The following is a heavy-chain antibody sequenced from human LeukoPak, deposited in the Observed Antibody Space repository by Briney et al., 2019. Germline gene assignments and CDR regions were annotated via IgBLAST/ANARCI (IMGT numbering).Heavy chain of an antibody. V-gene: IGHV4-34*01. D-gene: IGHD6-19*01. CDR1: GGSFSGYY. CDR3: ARDLARIAVAGKGIDY. Sequence: PSETLSLTCAVYGGSFSGYYWSWIRQPPGKGLEWIGEINYSGSTNYNPSLKSRVTISVDTSKNQFSLKLSSVTAADTAVYYCARDLARIAVAGKGIDYWGQGTLVTVSS. J-gene: IGHJ4*02. CDR2: INYSGST.